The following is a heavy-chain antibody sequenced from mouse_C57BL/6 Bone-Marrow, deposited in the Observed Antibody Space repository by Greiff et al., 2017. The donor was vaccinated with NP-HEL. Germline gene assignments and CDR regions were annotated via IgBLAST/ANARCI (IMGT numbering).Heavy chain of an antibody. CDR1: GFTIKDDY. CDR3: TTDGYYVYWYFDV. D-gene: IGHD2-3*01. V-gene: IGHV14-4*01. Sequence: VQLQQSGAELVRPGASVKLSCTASGFTIKDDYMHWVKQRPEQGLEWIGWIDPENGDTEYASKFQGKATITADTSSNTAYLQLSSLTSEDTAVYYCTTDGYYVYWYFDVWGTGTTVTVSS. CDR2: IDPENGDT. J-gene: IGHJ1*03.